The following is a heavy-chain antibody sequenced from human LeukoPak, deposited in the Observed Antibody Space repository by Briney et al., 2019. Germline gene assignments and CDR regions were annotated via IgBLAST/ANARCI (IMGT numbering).Heavy chain of an antibody. CDR1: GGSISSYY. CDR3: ARQYLTVYYYYMDV. D-gene: IGHD3-9*01. V-gene: IGHV4-59*01. J-gene: IGHJ6*03. CDR2: IYYSGST. Sequence: PSETLSLTCTVSGGSISSYYWSWIRQPPGKGLEWIGYIYYSGSTNYNPSLQSRVTISVDTSKNQFSLKLSSVTAADTAVYYCARQYLTVYYYYMDVWGKGTTVTVSS.